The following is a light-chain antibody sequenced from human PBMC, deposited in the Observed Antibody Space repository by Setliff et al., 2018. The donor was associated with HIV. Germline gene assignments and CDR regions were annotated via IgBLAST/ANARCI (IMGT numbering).Light chain of an antibody. CDR3: SSYTSSTTWV. J-gene: IGLJ3*02. Sequence: QSALTQPASVSGSPGQSITISCTGTSGDIGGYNYVSWYQQHPGKAPKLMVYDVSQRPSGVSNRFSGSKSGNTASLTISGLQAEDEADYYCSSYTSSTTWVFGGGTKVTVL. CDR2: DVS. CDR1: SGDIGGYNY. V-gene: IGLV2-14*01.